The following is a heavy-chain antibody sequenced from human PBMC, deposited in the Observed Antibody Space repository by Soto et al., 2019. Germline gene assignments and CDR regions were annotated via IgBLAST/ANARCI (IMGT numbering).Heavy chain of an antibody. J-gene: IGHJ6*02. V-gene: IGHV1-8*01. CDR2: MNPNSGNT. CDR3: ARGSMVRGAWGLDV. Sequence: DSVKVSCKASGYTFTSYDINWVRQATGQGLEWMGWMNPNSGNTGYAQKFQGRVTMTRNTSISTAYMELSSLRSEDTAVYYCARGSMVRGAWGLDVWGQGTTVTVSS. CDR1: GYTFTSYD. D-gene: IGHD3-10*01.